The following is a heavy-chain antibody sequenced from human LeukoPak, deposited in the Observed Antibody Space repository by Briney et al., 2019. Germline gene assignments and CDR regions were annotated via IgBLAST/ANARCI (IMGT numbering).Heavy chain of an antibody. D-gene: IGHD5-12*01. CDR3: AKPRLRGGYLFDY. CDR1: GFTFSSYG. Sequence: GGSLRLSCAASGFTFSSYGMHWVRQAPSEGLEWMAIISDDGSNKYYADSVRGRFTISRDNSKNTLYLQMSSLRDEDTAVYYCAKPRLRGGYLFDYWGQGTLVTVSS. CDR2: ISDDGSNK. J-gene: IGHJ4*02. V-gene: IGHV3-30*18.